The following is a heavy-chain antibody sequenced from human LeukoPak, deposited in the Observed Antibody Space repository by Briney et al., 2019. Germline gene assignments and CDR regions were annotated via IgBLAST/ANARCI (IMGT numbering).Heavy chain of an antibody. V-gene: IGHV1-8*01. Sequence: GASVKVSCKASGYTFTSYDINWVRQATGQGLEWMGWMSPNSGNIGYAQKFQGRVTMTRNTSISTAYMELSSLRSEDTAVYYCAALAVAGDFDYWGQGTLVTVSS. D-gene: IGHD6-19*01. CDR3: AALAVAGDFDY. CDR2: MSPNSGNI. J-gene: IGHJ4*02. CDR1: GYTFTSYD.